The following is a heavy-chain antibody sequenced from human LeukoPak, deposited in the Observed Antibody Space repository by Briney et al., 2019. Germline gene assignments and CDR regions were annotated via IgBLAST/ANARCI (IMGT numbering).Heavy chain of an antibody. CDR1: GFAFSSYT. V-gene: IGHV3-30-3*01. CDR2: ISYDGSNK. J-gene: IGHJ4*02. CDR3: ATKPLEYCGSTSCYFPLDY. Sequence: PGGSLRLSCAASGFAFSSYTMHWVRQAPGKGLEWVALISYDGSNKYYADSVKGRFTISRDNSKNTLYLQMNSLRAEDTAVYYCATKPLEYCGSTSCYFPLDYWGQGTLVTVSS. D-gene: IGHD2-2*01.